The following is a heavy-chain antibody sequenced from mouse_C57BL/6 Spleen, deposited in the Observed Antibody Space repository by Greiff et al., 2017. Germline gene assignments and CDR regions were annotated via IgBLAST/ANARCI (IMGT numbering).Heavy chain of an antibody. CDR2: IDPEDGET. CDR1: GFNIKDYY. J-gene: IGHJ2*01. Sequence: EVQLLQSGAELVKPGASVKLSCTASGFNIKDYYMHWVKQRTEQGLEWIGRIDPEDGETKYAPKVQGKATITADTSSNTAYLQLSSLTSEDTAVYYCARWGYGSSYYFDYWGQGTTLTVSS. D-gene: IGHD1-1*01. V-gene: IGHV14-2*01. CDR3: ARWGYGSSYYFDY.